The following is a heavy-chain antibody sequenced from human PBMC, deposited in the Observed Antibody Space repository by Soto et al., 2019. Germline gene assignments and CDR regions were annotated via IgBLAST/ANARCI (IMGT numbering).Heavy chain of an antibody. Sequence: EVQLVESGGGLVKPGGSLRLSCAASGFTFSSYSMNWVRQAPGKGLEWVSSISSSSSYIYYADSVKGRFTISRDNAKNSLYLQMNRLRAEATAVYCCPRGYCSGGSCGGPPSWFDPWGQGTLVTVSS. D-gene: IGHD2-15*01. CDR1: GFTFSSYS. CDR3: PRGYCSGGSCGGPPSWFDP. CDR2: ISSSSSYI. J-gene: IGHJ5*02. V-gene: IGHV3-21*01.